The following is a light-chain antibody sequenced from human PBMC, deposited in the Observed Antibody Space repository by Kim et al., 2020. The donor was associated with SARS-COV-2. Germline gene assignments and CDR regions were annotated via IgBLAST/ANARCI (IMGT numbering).Light chain of an antibody. V-gene: IGKV1-9*01. J-gene: IGKJ4*01. CDR3: QQLATWPLT. Sequence: ASVGARFTITDRASQGINIYSAWYQQKPGKAPKLLIYGASTLQSGVPSRFSGSGSGTEFTLTITNLQPEDFATYYCQQLATWPLTFGGGTKVDIK. CDR2: GAS. CDR1: QGINIY.